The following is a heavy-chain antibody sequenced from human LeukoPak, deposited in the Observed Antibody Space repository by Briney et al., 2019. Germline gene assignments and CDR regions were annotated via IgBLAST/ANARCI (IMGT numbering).Heavy chain of an antibody. J-gene: IGHJ3*02. V-gene: IGHV4-59*01. CDR1: GGSISSYY. CDR3: ARTGYDAFDI. D-gene: IGHD5-18*01. CDR2: IYYSGST. Sequence: PSETLSLTCTVSGGSISSYYWSWIRQPPGKGLEWIGYIYYSGSTNCNPSLKSRVTISVDTSKNQFSLKLSSVTAADTAVYYCARTGYDAFDIWGQGTMVTVSS.